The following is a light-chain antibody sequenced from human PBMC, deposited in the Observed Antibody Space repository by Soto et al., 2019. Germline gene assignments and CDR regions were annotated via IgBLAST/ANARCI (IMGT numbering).Light chain of an antibody. CDR3: SSYTSSSALVV. CDR1: SRDVGGYNY. CDR2: DVS. V-gene: IGLV2-14*01. J-gene: IGLJ2*01. Sequence: QSVLTQPAPVSGSPVQSITISCTGTSRDVGGYNYVSWYQQHPGKAPKLMIYDVSNRPSGVSNRFSGSKSGNTASLTISGLQAEDEADYYCSSYTSSSALVVFGGGTKLTVL.